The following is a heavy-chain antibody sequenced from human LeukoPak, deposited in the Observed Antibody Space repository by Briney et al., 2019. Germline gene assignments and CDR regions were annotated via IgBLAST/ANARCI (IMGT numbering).Heavy chain of an antibody. D-gene: IGHD4-23*01. Sequence: SETLSLTCTVSGGSISSGDYYWSWIRQPPGKGLEWIGYIYYSGSTYYNPSLKSRVTTSVDTSKNQFSLKLSSVTAADTAVYYCAREGAMTTVVTGAFDIWGQGTMVTVSS. CDR3: AREGAMTTVVTGAFDI. J-gene: IGHJ3*02. CDR2: IYYSGST. CDR1: GGSISSGDYY. V-gene: IGHV4-30-4*01.